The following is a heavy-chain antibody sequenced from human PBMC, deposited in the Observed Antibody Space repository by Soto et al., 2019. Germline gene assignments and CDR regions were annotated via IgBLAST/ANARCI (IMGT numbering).Heavy chain of an antibody. Sequence: GGSLRLSCAASGFTFSNYNMNWVRQAPGKGLEWISQIRSSGSNIYYADSVKGRFTISRDNAKNSLYLQMNSLRDEDTAVYYCARGIKPNYHDNGGYYFDYWGQGTLVTVSS. D-gene: IGHD3-22*01. V-gene: IGHV3-48*02. CDR3: ARGIKPNYHDNGGYYFDY. CDR1: GFTFSNYN. CDR2: IRSSGSNI. J-gene: IGHJ4*02.